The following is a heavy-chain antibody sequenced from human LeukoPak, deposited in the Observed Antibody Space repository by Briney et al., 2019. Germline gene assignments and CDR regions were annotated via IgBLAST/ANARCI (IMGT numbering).Heavy chain of an antibody. V-gene: IGHV3-30*02. CDR3: ATTLNIATPGHL. CDR1: GFTFSSYG. CDR2: IGYDGSNK. J-gene: IGHJ4*02. D-gene: IGHD6-13*01. Sequence: TGGSLRLSCAASGFTFSSYGMHWVRQAPGKGLEWVAFIGYDGSNKNYADSAKGRFTISRDNAKNSVYLQMSSLRAEDTGVYYCATTLNIATPGHLWGQGALVTVSS.